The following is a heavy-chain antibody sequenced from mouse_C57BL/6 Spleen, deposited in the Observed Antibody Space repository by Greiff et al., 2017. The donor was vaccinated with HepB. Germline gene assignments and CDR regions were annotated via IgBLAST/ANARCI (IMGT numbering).Heavy chain of an antibody. V-gene: IGHV1-39*01. Sequence: VQLQQSGPELVKPGASVKISCKASGYSFTDYNMNWVKQSNGKSLEWIGVINPNYGTTSYNQKFKGKATLTVDQSSSTAYMQLNSLTSEDSAVYYCARRGIPFITTVVDWYFDVWGTGTTVTVSS. CDR1: GYSFTDYN. D-gene: IGHD1-1*01. CDR2: INPNYGTT. J-gene: IGHJ1*03. CDR3: ARRGIPFITTVVDWYFDV.